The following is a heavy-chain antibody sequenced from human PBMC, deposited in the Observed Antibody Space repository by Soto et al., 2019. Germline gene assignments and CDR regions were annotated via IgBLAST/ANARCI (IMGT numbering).Heavy chain of an antibody. CDR3: ARRYGATLDY. CDR1: GGSISNYY. J-gene: IGHJ4*02. V-gene: IGHV4-59*08. D-gene: IGHD5-12*01. Sequence: QVQLQESGPGLVKPSETLSLTCTVSGGSISNYYWSWIRQPPGKGLEWIGYIYYSGSTNYNPSLKSRVTISVDTSKNQFSLKLSSVSAADPAVYYCARRYGATLDYWGQGTLVTVSS. CDR2: IYYSGST.